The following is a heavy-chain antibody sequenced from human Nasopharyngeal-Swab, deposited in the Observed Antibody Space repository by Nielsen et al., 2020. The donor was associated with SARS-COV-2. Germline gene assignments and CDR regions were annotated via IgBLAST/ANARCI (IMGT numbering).Heavy chain of an antibody. CDR2: ISGSGSGT. V-gene: IGHV3-23*01. CDR3: AKGPSGNHYFDY. D-gene: IGHD1-26*01. CDR1: GFIFSNYA. J-gene: IGHJ4*01. Sequence: ETLSLTCAASGFIFSNYAMSWVRQAPGKGLEWVTGISGSGSGTYYADSVRGRFTISRDNSKNTLYLQMNSLRVDDTAVYYCAKGPSGNHYFDYWGHGTLVTVSS.